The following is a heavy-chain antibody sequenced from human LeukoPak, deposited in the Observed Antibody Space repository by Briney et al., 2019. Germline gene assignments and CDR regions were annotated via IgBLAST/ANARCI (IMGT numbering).Heavy chain of an antibody. CDR2: IYYSGST. D-gene: IGHD5-12*01. V-gene: IGHV4-39*01. Sequence: SETLSLTCTVSGGSISSSSYYWGWIRQPPGKGLEWIGSIYYSGSTYYNPSLKSRVTISVDTSKNQFSLKLSSVTAADTAVYYCARGGSGYDSFYYYGMGVWGQGTTVTVSS. CDR3: ARGGSGYDSFYYYGMGV. J-gene: IGHJ6*02. CDR1: GGSISSSSYY.